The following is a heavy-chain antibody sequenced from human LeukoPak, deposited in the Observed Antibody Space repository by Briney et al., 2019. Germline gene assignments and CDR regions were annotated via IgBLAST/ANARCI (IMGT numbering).Heavy chain of an antibody. D-gene: IGHD3-16*02. V-gene: IGHV4-34*01. J-gene: IGHJ4*02. CDR3: SRASRGELSFAYFDY. CDR2: NNHSGST. CDR1: GGSFSGYY. Sequence: SETLSLTCAVYGGSFSGYYWSWIRQPPGKGLEWIGENNHSGSTNYNPSLKSRVTISVDTSKSQFSLKLSSVTAADTAVYYCSRASRGELSFAYFDYWGQGTLVTVSS.